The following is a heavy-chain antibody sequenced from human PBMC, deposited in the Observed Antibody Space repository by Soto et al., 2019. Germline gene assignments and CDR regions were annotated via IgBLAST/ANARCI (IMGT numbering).Heavy chain of an antibody. CDR3: AKAVTLVRGINPYSYGLDV. D-gene: IGHD3-10*01. CDR1: GFPFSSYV. V-gene: IGHV3-23*01. CDR2: ISGGGGST. Sequence: DVQLLESGGGLVQPGGSLRLSCAVSGFPFSSYVMTWVRQAPGKGLEWVSVISGGGGSTNYAESVKGRFTISRDNSESTLYLQMNSLRAEDTVVNYCAKAVTLVRGINPYSYGLDVWGQGTTVTVSS. J-gene: IGHJ6*02.